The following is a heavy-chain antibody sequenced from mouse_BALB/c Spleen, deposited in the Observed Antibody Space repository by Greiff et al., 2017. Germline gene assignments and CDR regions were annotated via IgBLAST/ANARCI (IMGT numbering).Heavy chain of an antibody. V-gene: IGHV5-6-5*01. Sequence: VESGGGLVKPGGSLKLSCAASGFTFSSYAMSWVRQTPEKRLEWVASISSGGSTYYPDSVKGRFTISRDNARNILYLQMSSLRSEDTAMYYCARWLRRPYAMDYWGQGTSVTVSS. CDR3: ARWLRRPYAMDY. CDR1: GFTFSSYA. CDR2: ISSGGST. J-gene: IGHJ4*01. D-gene: IGHD2-2*01.